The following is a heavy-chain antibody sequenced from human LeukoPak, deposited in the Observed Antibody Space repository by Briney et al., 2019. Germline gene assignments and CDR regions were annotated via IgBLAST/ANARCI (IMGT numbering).Heavy chain of an antibody. D-gene: IGHD3-3*01. CDR2: ISGYNGNT. CDR1: GYTFTSYG. J-gene: IGHJ6*03. V-gene: IGHV1-18*01. CDR3: ARGVRDYSTFGVVVIYYYYMDV. Sequence: ASVKVSCKASGYTFTSYGISWVRQAPGQGLEWMGWISGYNGNTNYAQKLQGRVTMTTDTSTSTAYMELRSLRSDDTAVYYCARGVRDYSTFGVVVIYYYYMDVWGKGTTVTVSS.